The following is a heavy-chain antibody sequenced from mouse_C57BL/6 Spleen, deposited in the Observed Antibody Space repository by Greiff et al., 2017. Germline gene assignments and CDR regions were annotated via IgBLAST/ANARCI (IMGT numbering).Heavy chain of an antibody. CDR1: GFTFSDYG. J-gene: IGHJ4*01. V-gene: IGHV5-17*01. Sequence: DVMLVESGGGLVKPGGSLKLSCAASGFTFSDYGMHWVRQAPETGLEWVAYISSGSSTIYYADTVKGRFTISRDNAKNTLFLQMTSLRSEDTAMYYCARTDYGRAMDYWGQGTSVTVSS. CDR3: ARTDYGRAMDY. D-gene: IGHD2-4*01. CDR2: ISSGSSTI.